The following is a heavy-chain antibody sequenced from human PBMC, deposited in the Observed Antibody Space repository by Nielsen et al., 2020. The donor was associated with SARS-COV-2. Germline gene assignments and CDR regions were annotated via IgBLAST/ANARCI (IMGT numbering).Heavy chain of an antibody. D-gene: IGHD2-2*01. CDR3: ARPGYCSRTSCYATLYYYGMDV. CDR2: ISSSSSTI. CDR1: GFTFSSYS. J-gene: IGHJ6*02. V-gene: IGHV3-48*02. Sequence: GESLKISCAASGFTFSSYSMNWVRQAPGKGLEWVSYISSSSSTIYYADSVKGRFTISRDNAKNSLYLQMNSLRDEDTAVYYCARPGYCSRTSCYATLYYYGMDVWGQGTTVTVSS.